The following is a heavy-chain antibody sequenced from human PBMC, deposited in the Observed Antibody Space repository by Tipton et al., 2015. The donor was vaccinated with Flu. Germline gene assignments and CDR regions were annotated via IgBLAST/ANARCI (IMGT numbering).Heavy chain of an antibody. D-gene: IGHD6-19*01. V-gene: IGHV3-21*01. Sequence: SLRLSCAAPGFTFSSYSMNWVRQAPGKGLEWVSSISSSSSYIYYADSVKGRFTISRDNAKNSLYLQMNSLRAEDTAVYYCARRAVAGTSGFYYFDYWGQGTLVTVSS. J-gene: IGHJ4*02. CDR3: ARRAVAGTSGFYYFDY. CDR1: GFTFSSYS. CDR2: ISSSSSYI.